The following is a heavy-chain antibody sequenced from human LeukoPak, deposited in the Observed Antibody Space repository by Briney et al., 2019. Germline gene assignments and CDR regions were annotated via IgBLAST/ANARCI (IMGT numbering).Heavy chain of an antibody. Sequence: PGGSLRLSCAASGFTFSSYDMHWVRQGTGKGLEWVLAIGTAGDTYYPGSVKGRFTTSRENAKNSLYLQMNSLRVGDTAVYYCARGRGWGTFDIWGQGTIVTASS. CDR2: IGTAGDT. CDR3: ARGRGWGTFDI. V-gene: IGHV3-13*04. J-gene: IGHJ3*02. D-gene: IGHD3-10*01. CDR1: GFTFSSYD.